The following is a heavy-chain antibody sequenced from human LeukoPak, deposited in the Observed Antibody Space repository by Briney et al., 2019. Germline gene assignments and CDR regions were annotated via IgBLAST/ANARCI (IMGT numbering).Heavy chain of an antibody. D-gene: IGHD6-13*01. J-gene: IGHJ4*02. Sequence: GGSLRLSCAASAVTFSSYWMNWVRQAPGKGLVWVSRINPDGSSTNYADSVKGRFTISRDNVKNTLYLQMNSLRAEDTAVYYCATPGIRDQYDFDSWGQGTLVTVSS. V-gene: IGHV3-74*01. CDR1: AVTFSSYW. CDR2: INPDGSST. CDR3: ATPGIRDQYDFDS.